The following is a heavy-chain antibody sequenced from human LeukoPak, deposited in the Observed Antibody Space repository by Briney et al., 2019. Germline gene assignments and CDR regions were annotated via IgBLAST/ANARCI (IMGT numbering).Heavy chain of an antibody. J-gene: IGHJ6*02. Sequence: VASVKVSCKASGGTFSSYGVSWMRQPPGQGLEWMGRIIPNRGIANYAQKFQARVTITADKFTSTASMELSSLRSDDTAVYYCARGGGTTVTPPYYYYSMDVWGQGTTVTVSS. V-gene: IGHV1-69*04. CDR3: ARGGGTTVTPPYYYYSMDV. D-gene: IGHD4-11*01. CDR1: GGTFSSYG. CDR2: IIPNRGIA.